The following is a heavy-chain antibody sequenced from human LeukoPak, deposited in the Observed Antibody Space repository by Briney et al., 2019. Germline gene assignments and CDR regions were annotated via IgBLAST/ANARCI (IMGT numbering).Heavy chain of an antibody. CDR2: INHSGST. CDR3: ARATDYGDYWNY. V-gene: IGHV4-39*07. Sequence: SETLSLTCTVSGGSISSSSYYWGWIRQPPGKGLEWIGEINHSGSTNYNPSLKSRVTISVDTSKNQFSLKLSSVTAADTAVYYCARATDYGDYWNYWGQGTLVTVSS. D-gene: IGHD4-17*01. J-gene: IGHJ4*02. CDR1: GGSISSSSYY.